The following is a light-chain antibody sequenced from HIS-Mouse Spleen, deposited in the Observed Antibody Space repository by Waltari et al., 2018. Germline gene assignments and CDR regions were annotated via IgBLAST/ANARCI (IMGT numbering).Light chain of an antibody. Sequence: QSALTQPASVSGSPGQSITISCTGTSSDVGGYNLASGYQQHPGKAPKLMIYEGSKRPSGVSNRFSGSKSGNTASLTISGLQAEDEADYYCCSYAGSSTVVFGGGTKLTVL. V-gene: IGLV2-23*01. CDR2: EGS. CDR3: CSYAGSSTVV. J-gene: IGLJ2*01. CDR1: SSDVGGYNL.